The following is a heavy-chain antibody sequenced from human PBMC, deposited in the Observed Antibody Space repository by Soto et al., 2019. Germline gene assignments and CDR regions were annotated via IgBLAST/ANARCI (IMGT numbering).Heavy chain of an antibody. CDR3: ARDTTGRGWSREIWFYP. CDR2: IIPRIGIG. V-gene: IGHV1-69*01. CDR1: GVSFSTNA. Sequence: QARLVQSGAEVKKPGSSVKVSCKASGVSFSTNAITWVRQAPGQGHEWMGGIIPRIGIGNYAQKFQGRVTLTADESTDTAFLEISNLTPDDTAVYYCARDTTGRGWSREIWFYPWGQGTLVTVSS. J-gene: IGHJ5*02. D-gene: IGHD6-19*01.